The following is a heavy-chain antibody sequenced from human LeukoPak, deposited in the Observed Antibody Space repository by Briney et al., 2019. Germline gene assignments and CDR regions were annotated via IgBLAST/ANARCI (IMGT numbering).Heavy chain of an antibody. J-gene: IGHJ4*02. Sequence: PGGSLRLSCAASGFTFSSYSMNWVRQAPGKGLEWVAVISYDGSNKYYADSVKGRFTISRDNSKNTLYLQMNSLRAEDTAVYYSAIDLDYWGQGTLVTVSS. CDR2: ISYDGSNK. CDR3: AIDLDY. D-gene: IGHD3/OR15-3a*01. CDR1: GFTFSSYS. V-gene: IGHV3-30*03.